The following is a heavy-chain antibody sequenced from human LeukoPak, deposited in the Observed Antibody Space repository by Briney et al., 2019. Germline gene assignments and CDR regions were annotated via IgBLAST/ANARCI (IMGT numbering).Heavy chain of an antibody. Sequence: SVKVSCKASGGTFSSYAISWVRQAPGQELEWMGGIIPIFGTANYAQKFQGRVTITADESTSTAYMELSSLRSEDTAVYYCAADYYDSSGYYCFDYWGQGTLVTVSS. D-gene: IGHD3-22*01. CDR3: AADYYDSSGYYCFDY. CDR2: IIPIFGTA. V-gene: IGHV1-69*13. J-gene: IGHJ4*02. CDR1: GGTFSSYA.